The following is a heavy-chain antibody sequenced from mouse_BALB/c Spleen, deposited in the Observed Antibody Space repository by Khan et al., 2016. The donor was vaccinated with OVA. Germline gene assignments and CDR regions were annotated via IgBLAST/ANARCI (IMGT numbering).Heavy chain of an antibody. D-gene: IGHD2-4*01. CDR1: GFSLTTYG. V-gene: IGHV2-9*02. CDR2: IWAGGST. CDR3: ARAWVISMDRVDY. J-gene: IGHJ2*01. Sequence: QVQLKESGPGLVAPSQSLSITCTVSGFSLTTYGVHWFRQPPGNGLEWLGIIWAGGSTNYNSALMSSMTISKDNSKSQVFLKMNSLQTDDTAMYYWARAWVISMDRVDYWGQGTPLTVSS.